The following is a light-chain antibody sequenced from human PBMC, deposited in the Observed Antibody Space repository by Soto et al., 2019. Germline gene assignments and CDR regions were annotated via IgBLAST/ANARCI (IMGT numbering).Light chain of an antibody. CDR1: SSDVGSYNY. J-gene: IGLJ1*01. V-gene: IGLV2-8*01. CDR3: SSYTTSSTRV. CDR2: EVS. Sequence: QSALTQPPSASGSPGQSVTISCTGTSSDVGSYNYVSWFQQYPGKAPKLIIYEVSKRPSGVPGRFSGSKSGNTASLTVSGLQAEDEADYYCSSYTTSSTRVFGTGTKLT.